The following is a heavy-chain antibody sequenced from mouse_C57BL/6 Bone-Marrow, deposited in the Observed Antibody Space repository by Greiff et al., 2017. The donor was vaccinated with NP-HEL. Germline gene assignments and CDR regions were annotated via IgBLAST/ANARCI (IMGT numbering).Heavy chain of an antibody. J-gene: IGHJ2*01. D-gene: IGHD2-4*01. CDR2: INPSSGYT. CDR1: GYTFTSYW. V-gene: IGHV1-7*01. CDR3: ARNDYWGRYFDY. Sequence: QVQLQQSGAELAKPGASVKLSCKASGYTFTSYWMPWVKQRPGQGLEWIGYINPSSGYTKYNQKFKDKATLTADKSYSTAYMQLSSLTYEDSAVYYCARNDYWGRYFDYWGQGTTLTVSS.